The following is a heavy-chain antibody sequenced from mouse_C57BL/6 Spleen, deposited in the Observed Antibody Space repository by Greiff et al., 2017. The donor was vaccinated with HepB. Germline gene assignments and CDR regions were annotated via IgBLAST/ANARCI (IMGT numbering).Heavy chain of an antibody. Sequence: VQLQQSGPELVKPGASVKISCKASGYTFTDYYMNWVKQSHGKSLEWIGDINPNNGGTSYNQKFKGKATLTVDKSSSTAYMELRSLTSEDSAVYYCARYYSKSYYAMDYWGQGTSVTVSS. CDR3: ARYYSKSYYAMDY. CDR2: INPNNGGT. V-gene: IGHV1-26*01. J-gene: IGHJ4*01. CDR1: GYTFTDYY. D-gene: IGHD2-5*01.